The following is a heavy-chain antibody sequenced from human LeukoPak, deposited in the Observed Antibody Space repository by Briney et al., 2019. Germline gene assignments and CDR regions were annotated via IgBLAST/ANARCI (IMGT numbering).Heavy chain of an antibody. CDR3: AKDLDIVVVPAATHLDY. D-gene: IGHD2-2*01. CDR1: GFTFSSYG. CDR2: IWYDGSNK. V-gene: IGHV3-33*06. Sequence: GGSLRLSCAASGFTFSSYGMHWVRQAPGKGLEWVAVIWYDGSNKYYADSVKGRFTISRDNSKNTLYLQMNSLRAEDTAVYYCAKDLDIVVVPAATHLDYWGQGTLVTVSS. J-gene: IGHJ4*02.